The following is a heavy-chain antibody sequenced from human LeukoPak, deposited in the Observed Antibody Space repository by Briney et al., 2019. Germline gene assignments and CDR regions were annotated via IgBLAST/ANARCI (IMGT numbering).Heavy chain of an antibody. Sequence: AGGSLRLSCAASGFTVSSNYMSWVRQAPGKGLEWVSVIYSGGSTYYADSVKGRFTISRDNSKNTLYLQMNSLRAEDTAVYYCARGVVNKFSNAFDIWGQGTMVTVSS. CDR3: ARGVVNKFSNAFDI. CDR2: IYSGGST. CDR1: GFTVSSNY. V-gene: IGHV3-53*01. D-gene: IGHD3-3*01. J-gene: IGHJ3*02.